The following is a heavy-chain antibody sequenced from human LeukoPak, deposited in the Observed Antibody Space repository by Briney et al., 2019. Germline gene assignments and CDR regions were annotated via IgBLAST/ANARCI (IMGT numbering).Heavy chain of an antibody. Sequence: PSQTLSLTCTVSGGSISSGGYYWGWIRQPPGKGLEWIGSIYYSGSTYYNPSLKSRVTISVDTSKNQFSLKLSSVTAADTAVYYCARHLPDGDYFDYWGQGTLVTVSS. CDR1: GGSISSGGYY. CDR3: ARHLPDGDYFDY. D-gene: IGHD3-10*01. CDR2: IYYSGST. J-gene: IGHJ4*02. V-gene: IGHV4-39*01.